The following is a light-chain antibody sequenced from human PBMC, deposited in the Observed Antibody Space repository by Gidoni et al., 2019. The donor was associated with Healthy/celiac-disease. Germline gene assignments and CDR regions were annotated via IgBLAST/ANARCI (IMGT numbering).Light chain of an antibody. V-gene: IGKV3-20*01. Sequence: EIVLSQSPGPLSLSPGERATLSCRASQSVGSSYLAWYQQKPGQAPRLLIYGASSRATGIPDRCSGSGSGTDFTLTISRLEPEDFAVYYWQQYGSSPRTFGQGTKVEIK. J-gene: IGKJ1*01. CDR3: QQYGSSPRT. CDR2: GAS. CDR1: QSVGSSY.